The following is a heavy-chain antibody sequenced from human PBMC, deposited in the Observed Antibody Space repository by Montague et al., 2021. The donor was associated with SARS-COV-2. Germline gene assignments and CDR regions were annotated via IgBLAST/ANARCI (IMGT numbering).Heavy chain of an antibody. CDR2: RYHNGAT. CDR1: GFSISSGYY. J-gene: IGHJ4*02. V-gene: IGHV4-38-2*02. CDR3: ARSGVGIFDFSYFDS. D-gene: IGHD3-3*01. Sequence: SETLSLTCSVSGFSISSGYYWGWIRQTPGKGLEWIGSRYHNGATYYSPXXKRPVTILLDTSKNQFSLSLTSATAADTAVYYCARSGVGIFDFSYFDSWGQGALVIVSS.